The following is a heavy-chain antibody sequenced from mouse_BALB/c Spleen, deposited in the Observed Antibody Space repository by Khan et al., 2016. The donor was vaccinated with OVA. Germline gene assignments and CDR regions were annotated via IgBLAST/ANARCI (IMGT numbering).Heavy chain of an antibody. D-gene: IGHD1-1*01. J-gene: IGHJ4*01. CDR2: ITPRSSFT. V-gene: IGHV1-4*01. CDR1: DYTFTSYT. CDR3: ARRTSLYIMDY. Sequence: QVQLKQSGAELARPGASVKMSCKASDYTFTSYTMHWVKQRPGQGLEWIGYITPRSSFTNYNQKFNDKATLTADKSSSTAYMQLSSLTSEDSAVYYCARRTSLYIMDYWGQGTSVTVSS.